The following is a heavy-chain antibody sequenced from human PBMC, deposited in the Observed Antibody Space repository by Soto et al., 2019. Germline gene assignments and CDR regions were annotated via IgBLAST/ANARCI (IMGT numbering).Heavy chain of an antibody. CDR1: GGTFSSYT. V-gene: IGHV1-69*02. CDR2: IIPILGIA. D-gene: IGHD6-19*01. Sequence: QVQLVQSGAEVKKPGSSVKVSCKASGGTFSSYTISWVRQAPGQGLEWMGRIIPILGIANYAQKFQGRGTITADKSTSTAYMELSSLRSEDTAVYYCAGALGIDVAHFQHWGQGTLVTVSS. CDR3: AGALGIDVAHFQH. J-gene: IGHJ1*01.